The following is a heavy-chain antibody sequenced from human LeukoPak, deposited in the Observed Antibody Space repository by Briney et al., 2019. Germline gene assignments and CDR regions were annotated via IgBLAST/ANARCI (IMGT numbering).Heavy chain of an antibody. V-gene: IGHV3-30*02. CDR2: IWYDGSDK. CDR3: AKDLTSAWSFDY. Sequence: TGGSLRLSCATSGFTFSSNVMHWVRQAPGKGLEWVSFIWYDGSDKYYADSVKGRFTISRDNSKNTLHLQMNSLRPEDTAVYYCAKDLTSAWSFDYWGQGTLVTVSS. D-gene: IGHD6-19*01. J-gene: IGHJ4*02. CDR1: GFTFSSNV.